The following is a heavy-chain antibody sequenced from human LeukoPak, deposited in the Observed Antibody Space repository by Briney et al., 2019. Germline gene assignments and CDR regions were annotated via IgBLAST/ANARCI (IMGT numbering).Heavy chain of an antibody. J-gene: IGHJ3*02. CDR1: GFTFGSFA. Sequence: TGGSLRLSCAASGFTFGSFAMHGGRPAPGKGLEWVAVISYGGSNKYYADSVKGRFTISRDNYKTTLDLHMNSLRAEDTVVYYCTKGRWTGDDAFDIWGQGPMVTVSS. CDR3: TKGRWTGDDAFDI. CDR2: ISYGGSNK. D-gene: IGHD3/OR15-3a*01. V-gene: IGHV3-30*18.